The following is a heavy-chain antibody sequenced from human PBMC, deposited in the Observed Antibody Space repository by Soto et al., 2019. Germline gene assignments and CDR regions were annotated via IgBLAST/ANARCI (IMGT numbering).Heavy chain of an antibody. CDR2: FRAGGDNGTT. CDR3: AKKVNSGSGSQYFDY. Sequence: GGSLRLSCVASGFTFSSYSMSWVRQAPGKGLEWVSGFRAGGDNGTTYYADSVKGRFTISRDNSKNTLFLQMNSLRAEDTAIYYCAKKVNSGSGSQYFDYFGQGTLVTVSS. CDR1: GFTFSSYS. D-gene: IGHD3-10*01. J-gene: IGHJ4*02. V-gene: IGHV3-23*01.